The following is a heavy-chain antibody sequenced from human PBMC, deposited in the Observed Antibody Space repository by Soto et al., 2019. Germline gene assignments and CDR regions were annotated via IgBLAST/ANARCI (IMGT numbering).Heavy chain of an antibody. CDR2: ISGSGGNT. CDR3: AKDAYARDSSGYYYFDY. CDR1: GFTFSSYA. J-gene: IGHJ4*02. Sequence: GGSLRLSCAASGFTFSSYAMSWVRQAPGKGLEWVAAISGSGGNTYYADSVKGRFTISRDNSKNTMYLQMNSLRAEATAVYYCAKDAYARDSSGYYYFDYWGQGTLVTVSS. D-gene: IGHD3-22*01. V-gene: IGHV3-23*01.